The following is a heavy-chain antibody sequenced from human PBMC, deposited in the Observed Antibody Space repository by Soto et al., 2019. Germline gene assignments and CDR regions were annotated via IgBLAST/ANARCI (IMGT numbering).Heavy chain of an antibody. CDR2: LYYSGPT. V-gene: IGHV4-61*08. D-gene: IGHD3-10*01. Sequence: QVQLQESGPGLVKPSETLSLTCTVSGGSVSSGGYFWTWIRQPPGKGLDWIAYLYYSGPTHYSPSLNSRPTISIDTSKNQFSLKLSSVTAADTAVYYCARGVGYGWFDSWGQGTLVTVSS. CDR1: GGSVSSGGYF. J-gene: IGHJ5*01. CDR3: ARGVGYGWFDS.